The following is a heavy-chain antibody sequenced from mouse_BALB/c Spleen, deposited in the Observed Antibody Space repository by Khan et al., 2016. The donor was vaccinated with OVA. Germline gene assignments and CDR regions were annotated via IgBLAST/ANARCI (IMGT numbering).Heavy chain of an antibody. V-gene: IGHV5-9-3*01. CDR2: ISSGGTYT. Sequence: EVKLVESGGGLVKPGGSLKLSCAASGFTFSSYAMSWVRQTPEKRLEWVATISSGGTYTYYPDSVKGRFTISRDNAKNTLYLQMSSLRSEDTAMYYCARPPITTVGATSYWFFDVWGAGTTVTVST. J-gene: IGHJ1*01. CDR1: GFTFSSYA. D-gene: IGHD1-1*01. CDR3: ARPPITTVGATSYWFFDV.